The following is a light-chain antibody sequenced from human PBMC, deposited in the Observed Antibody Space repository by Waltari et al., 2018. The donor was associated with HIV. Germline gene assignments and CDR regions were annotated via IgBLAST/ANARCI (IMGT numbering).Light chain of an antibody. CDR1: HSTVQINL. Sequence: QSVLTPPLSLSGAPWQRVAMSCSGSHSTVQINLTYWYQQWPGTAPKCVQHEDDHRPSGIPDRFSGSKSGTSASLVISVLHSDDEADYYCACWDDSLPGPVFGTGTTVTVL. J-gene: IGLJ1*01. CDR2: EDD. CDR3: ACWDDSLPGPV. V-gene: IGLV1-44*01.